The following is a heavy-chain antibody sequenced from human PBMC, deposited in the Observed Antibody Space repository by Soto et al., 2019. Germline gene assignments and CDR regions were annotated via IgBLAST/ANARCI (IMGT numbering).Heavy chain of an antibody. CDR1: GCTIRRGCYS. V-gene: IGHV4-30-2*01. CDR2: IYHSWST. Sequence: SVTLSLTCSFSGCTIRRGCYSLSWFRQPPGKGLEWIGYIYHSWSTYYNPSLKSRVTISVDRSKNQFSLKLSSVTAADTAVYYCARSRVAATRLHYFAYWGQAPLVSVYS. J-gene: IGHJ4*02. D-gene: IGHD2-15*01. CDR3: ARSRVAATRLHYFAY.